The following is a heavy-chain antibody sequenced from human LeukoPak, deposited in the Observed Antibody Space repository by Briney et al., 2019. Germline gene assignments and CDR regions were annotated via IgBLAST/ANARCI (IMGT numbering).Heavy chain of an antibody. CDR2: INHSGST. Sequence: SETLSLTCAVYGGSFSGYYWSWIRQPPGKGLEWIGEINHSGSTNYNPSLKSRVTISVDTSKNQFSLKLSSVTAADTAVYYCARQRYSYGPRSYYYYYYMDVWGKGTTVTISS. CDR3: ARQRYSYGPRSYYYYYYMDV. J-gene: IGHJ6*03. D-gene: IGHD5-18*01. CDR1: GGSFSGYY. V-gene: IGHV4-34*01.